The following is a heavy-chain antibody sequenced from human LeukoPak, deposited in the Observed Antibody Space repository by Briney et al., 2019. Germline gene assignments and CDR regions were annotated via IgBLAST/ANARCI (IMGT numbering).Heavy chain of an antibody. CDR1: GFTFSDYY. D-gene: IGHD2-21*01. V-gene: IGHV3-11*04. Sequence: GGSLRLSCAASGFTFSDYYMSWIRQAPGKGLEWVSYISSSGSTIYYADSVKGRLTISRDNAKNSLYLQMNSLRAEDTAVYYCAKDSYCGGDCYSFGYWGQGTLVTVSS. CDR2: ISSSGSTI. J-gene: IGHJ4*02. CDR3: AKDSYCGGDCYSFGY.